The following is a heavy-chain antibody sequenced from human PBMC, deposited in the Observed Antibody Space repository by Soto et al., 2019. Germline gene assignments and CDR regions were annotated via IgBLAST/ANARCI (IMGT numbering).Heavy chain of an antibody. CDR3: TRNTGYSGSYCYLHF. V-gene: IGHV4-34*01. J-gene: IGHJ6*03. CDR2: TNPGGST. Sequence: PEKGLEWIGETNPGGSTNYNPSLKSRVTISVDTSKNQFARKLSSVTAADTAVYFCTRNTGYSGSYCYLHFWCKGIPVSASS. D-gene: IGHD5-18*01.